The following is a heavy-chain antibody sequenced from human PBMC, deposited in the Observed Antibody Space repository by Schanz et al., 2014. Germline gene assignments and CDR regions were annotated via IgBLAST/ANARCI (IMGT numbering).Heavy chain of an antibody. Sequence: VQLVESGGGLVQPGGSLRLSCAASGFAFNNYGMHWVRQAPGKGLEWVAIIWYDGNNKKYADSVKGRFTISRDNSRNTLYVQMNSLRAEDTAVYYCARDGDFDYWGQGTLVTVSS. CDR3: ARDGDFDY. CDR1: GFAFNNYG. J-gene: IGHJ4*02. V-gene: IGHV3-30*02. CDR2: IWYDGNNK.